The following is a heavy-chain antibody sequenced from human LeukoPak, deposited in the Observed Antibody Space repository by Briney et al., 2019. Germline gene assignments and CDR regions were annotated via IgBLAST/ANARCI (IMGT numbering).Heavy chain of an antibody. CDR3: ARGRLAGYSSSSDFDY. CDR1: GFTFSSYS. D-gene: IGHD6-13*01. V-gene: IGHV3-21*01. J-gene: IGHJ4*02. Sequence: GGSLRHSCAASGFTFSSYSMNWVRQAPGKGLEGVSSISSSSSYIYYADSVKGRFTISRDNAKNSLYLQMNSLRAEDTAVYYCARGRLAGYSSSSDFDYWGQGTRVTVSS. CDR2: ISSSSSYI.